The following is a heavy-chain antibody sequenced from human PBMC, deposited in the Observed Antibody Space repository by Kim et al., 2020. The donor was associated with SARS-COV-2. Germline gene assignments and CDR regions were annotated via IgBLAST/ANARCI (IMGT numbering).Heavy chain of an antibody. CDR3: ARTPAFDSSAYQGYYFDY. J-gene: IGHJ4*02. CDR2: MNPNSGNT. D-gene: IGHD3-22*01. CDR1: GYTFTSYD. Sequence: ASVKVSCKASGYTFTSYDINWVRQAAGQGLEWVGWMNPNSGNTGYAQKFQGRVTMTRNTSISTAYMELSSLISEDTAVYYCARTPAFDSSAYQGYYFDYWGQGTLVTVSS. V-gene: IGHV1-8*01.